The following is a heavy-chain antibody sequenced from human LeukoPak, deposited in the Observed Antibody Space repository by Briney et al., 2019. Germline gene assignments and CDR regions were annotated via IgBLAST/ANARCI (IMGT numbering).Heavy chain of an antibody. CDR3: ARDQAMAGGGDY. J-gene: IGHJ4*02. CDR2: INPNSGGT. D-gene: IGHD5-18*01. CDR1: GYTFTGYY. V-gene: IGHV1-2*06. Sequence: ASVKVSCKASGYTFTGYYMHWVRQAPGQGLEWMGRINPNSGGTNYAQKFQGRVTMTRDTSISTAYMELSRPRSDDTAVYYCARDQAMAGGGDYWGQGTLVTVSS.